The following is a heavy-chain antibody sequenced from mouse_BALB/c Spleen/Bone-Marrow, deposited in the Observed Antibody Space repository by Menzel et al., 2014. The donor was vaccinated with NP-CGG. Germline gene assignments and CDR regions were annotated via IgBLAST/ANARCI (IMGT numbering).Heavy chain of an antibody. CDR3: ASYGYGYYFDY. Sequence: DVKLQESGAELVKPGASVKLSCTASGFNIXDTYMHWVKQRPEQGLEWIGRIDPANGNTKYDPKFQGKATITADTSSNTAYLQLSSLTSEDTAVYYCASYGYGYYFDYWGQGTTLTVSS. D-gene: IGHD2-2*01. J-gene: IGHJ2*01. V-gene: IGHV14-3*02. CDR2: IDPANGNT. CDR1: GFNIXDTY.